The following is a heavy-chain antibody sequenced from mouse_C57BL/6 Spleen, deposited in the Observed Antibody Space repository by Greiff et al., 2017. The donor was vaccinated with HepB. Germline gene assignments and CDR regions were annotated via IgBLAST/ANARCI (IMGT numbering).Heavy chain of an antibody. CDR2: ISDGGSYT. CDR3: ARDSASFDY. V-gene: IGHV5-4*01. CDR1: GFTFSSYA. Sequence: DVKLVESGGGLVKPGGSLKLSCAASGFTFSSYAMSWVRQTPEKRLEWVATISDGGSYTYYPDNVKGRFTISRDNAKNNLYLQMSHLKSEDTAMYYCARDSASFDYWGQGTTLTVSS. J-gene: IGHJ2*01. D-gene: IGHD6-2*01.